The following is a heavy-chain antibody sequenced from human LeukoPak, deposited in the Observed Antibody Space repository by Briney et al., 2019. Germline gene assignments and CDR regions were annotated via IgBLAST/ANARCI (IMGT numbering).Heavy chain of an antibody. CDR2: INPSGGST. CDR1: GYTFTSYY. V-gene: IGHV1-46*01. Sequence: ASVKVSCKASGYTFTSYYMHWVRQAPGQGLEWMGIINPSGGSTSYAQKFQGRVTMTRDTSTSTVYMELSSLRSENTAVYYCAGGNTIAARLLGFDPWGQGTLVTVSS. J-gene: IGHJ5*02. CDR3: AGGNTIAARLLGFDP. D-gene: IGHD6-6*01.